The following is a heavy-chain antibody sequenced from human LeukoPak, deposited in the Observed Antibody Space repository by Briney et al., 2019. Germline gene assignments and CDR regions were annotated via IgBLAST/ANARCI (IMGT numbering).Heavy chain of an antibody. J-gene: IGHJ6*03. CDR2: MNPNSGNT. D-gene: IGHD6-19*01. Sequence: ASVKVSCRASGYTFTSYDINWVRQAPGQGLEWMGWMNPNSGNTGYAQKFQGRVTITRNTSISTAYMDLSSLRSDDTAVYYCARRAVAYYYYYYMDVWGKGTTVTVSS. CDR1: GYTFTSYD. CDR3: ARRAVAYYYYYYMDV. V-gene: IGHV1-8*03.